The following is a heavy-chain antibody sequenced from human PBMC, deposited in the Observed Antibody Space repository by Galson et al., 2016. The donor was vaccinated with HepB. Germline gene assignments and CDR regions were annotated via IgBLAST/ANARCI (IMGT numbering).Heavy chain of an antibody. D-gene: IGHD1-26*01. V-gene: IGHV1-2*04. J-gene: IGHJ4*02. CDR2: INPSSGGT. CDR1: GYTFTGYY. Sequence: SVKVSCKASGYTFTGYYMHWVRQAPGQGLEWMGWINPSSGGTNYAQKFQGWVTITRDTSISTAYMELSRLRSDDTAVYYCARGIGEGAYYLDYWGQGTLVTVSS. CDR3: ARGIGEGAYYLDY.